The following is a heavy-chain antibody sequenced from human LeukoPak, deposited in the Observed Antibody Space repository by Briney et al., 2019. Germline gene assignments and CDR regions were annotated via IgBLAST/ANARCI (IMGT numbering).Heavy chain of an antibody. J-gene: IGHJ4*02. Sequence: GGSLRLSCAASGFTFSNARMSWVRQAPGKGLEWVGRIKSKTDGGTTDYAAPVKGRFPISREDSKNTLYPQKNSLKTRAPPLYYCTTDGDWGQGTLVTVSS. CDR3: TTDGD. CDR1: GFTFSNAR. V-gene: IGHV3-15*01. D-gene: IGHD3-10*01. CDR2: IKSKTDGGTT.